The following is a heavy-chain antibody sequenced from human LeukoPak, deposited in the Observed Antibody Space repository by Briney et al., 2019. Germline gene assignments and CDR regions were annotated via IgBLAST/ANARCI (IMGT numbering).Heavy chain of an antibody. D-gene: IGHD2-2*01. J-gene: IGHJ4*02. CDR3: ARDLSMVVPVAPTFDY. CDR2: INPNSGGT. Sequence: ASVKVSCKASGYTFTSYYMHWVRQAPGQGLEWMGWINPNSGGTNYAQKFQGRVTMTRNTSISTAYMELSRLRSDDTAVYYCARDLSMVVPVAPTFDYWGQGTLVTVSS. CDR1: GYTFTSYY. V-gene: IGHV1-2*02.